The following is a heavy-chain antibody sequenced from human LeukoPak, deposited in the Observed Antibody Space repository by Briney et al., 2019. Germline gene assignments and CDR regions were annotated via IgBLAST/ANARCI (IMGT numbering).Heavy chain of an antibody. CDR2: ISGSGGSA. J-gene: IGHJ4*02. CDR1: GFTFSSYA. CDR3: AKDLLEWLSYFDY. V-gene: IGHV3-23*01. D-gene: IGHD3-3*01. Sequence: GGSLRLSCAASGFTFSSYAMSWVRQAPGKGLEWVSAISGSGGSAYYADSVKGRFTISRDNSKNTLYLQMNSLRAEDTAVYYCAKDLLEWLSYFDYWGQGTLVTVSS.